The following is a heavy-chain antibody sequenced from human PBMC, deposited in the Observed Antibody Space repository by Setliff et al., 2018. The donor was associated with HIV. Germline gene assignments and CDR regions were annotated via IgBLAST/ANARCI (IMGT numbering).Heavy chain of an antibody. J-gene: IGHJ3*01. CDR1: GGSVSSGSYY. CDR3: LRETGVNVAADGRGYHTFDF. D-gene: IGHD2-8*02. V-gene: IGHV4-39*02. CDR2: IFHRGGT. Sequence: PSETLSLTCTVSGGSVSSGSYYWSWVRQAPGKGLEYIGTIFHRGGTFNNPSLKSRVTMSVDTSKNQFSLKLTSVTAADTAIYYCLRETGVNVAADGRGYHTFDFRGRGTMVTVSS.